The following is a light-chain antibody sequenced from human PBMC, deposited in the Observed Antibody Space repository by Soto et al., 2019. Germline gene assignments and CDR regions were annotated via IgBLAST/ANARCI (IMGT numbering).Light chain of an antibody. V-gene: IGKV3-11*01. CDR1: QTVSTY. Sequence: IVLTQSPATLSLSPGERATLSCRARQTVSTYLSWYQHKPGQAPRLLIYGASNRATGIPARFSGSGSGTDFTLTISSLEPEDSAVYYCQQRYNWVTFGGGTRVEIK. CDR3: QQRYNWVT. CDR2: GAS. J-gene: IGKJ4*01.